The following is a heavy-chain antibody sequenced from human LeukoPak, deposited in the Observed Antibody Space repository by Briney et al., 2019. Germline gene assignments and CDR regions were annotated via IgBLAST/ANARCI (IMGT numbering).Heavy chain of an antibody. D-gene: IGHD2-2*01. V-gene: IGHV1-3*01. CDR1: GYTFTSYA. CDR3: ARGRCSSTSCYYYGMDV. CDR2: INAGIGNT. J-gene: IGHJ6*02. Sequence: ASVKVSCKASGYTFTSYAMHWVRQAPGQRLEWMGWINAGIGNTKYSQEFQGRVTITRDTSASTAYMELSSLRSEDTAVYYCARGRCSSTSCYYYGMDVWGQGTTVTVSS.